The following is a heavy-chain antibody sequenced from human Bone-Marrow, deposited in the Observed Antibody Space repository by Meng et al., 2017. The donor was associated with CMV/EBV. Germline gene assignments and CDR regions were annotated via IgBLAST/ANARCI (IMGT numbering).Heavy chain of an antibody. CDR1: GFTFSSFW. CDR2: INSDGSSS. D-gene: IGHD5-12*01. V-gene: IGHV3-74*01. J-gene: IGHJ4*02. Sequence: GGSLRLSCAASGFTFSSFWMHWVRQAPGKGLVWVSRINSDGSSSNYGDSVKGRFTISRDNAKNSLYLQMNSLRAEDTAVYYCARDQGYGYGDYWGQGTLVTVSS. CDR3: ARDQGYGYGDY.